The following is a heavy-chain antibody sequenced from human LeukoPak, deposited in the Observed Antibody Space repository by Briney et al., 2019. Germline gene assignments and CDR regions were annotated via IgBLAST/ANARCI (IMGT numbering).Heavy chain of an antibody. CDR1: GGSISSNGHY. CDR2: IYYSGGA. CDR3: ARDPFNEQQWLVREIGFDY. V-gene: IGHV4-39*07. D-gene: IGHD6-19*01. Sequence: PSETLSLTCSVSGGSISSNGHYWVWVRQPPGERMEWIGTIYYSGGADYNPSLESRVTISVDTSKNQFSLKLSSVTAADTAVYYCARDPFNEQQWLVREIGFDYWGQGTLVTVSS. J-gene: IGHJ4*02.